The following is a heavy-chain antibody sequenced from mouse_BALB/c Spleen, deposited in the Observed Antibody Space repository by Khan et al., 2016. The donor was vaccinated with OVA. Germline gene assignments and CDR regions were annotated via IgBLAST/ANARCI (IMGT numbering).Heavy chain of an antibody. CDR1: GFTFSTYA. D-gene: IGHD2-1*01. J-gene: IGHJ3*01. Sequence: EVELVVSGGGLVKPGGSLKLSCAVSGFTFSTYAMSWVRQTPEKRLEWVANISSDGAYTNYPDNVTGWFTISRGNAKKTLYLQMSSLKSEDTAIYYCARSPYGNFAYWGQGTLVTVSS. CDR3: ARSPYGNFAY. CDR2: ISSDGAYT. V-gene: IGHV5-9-3*01.